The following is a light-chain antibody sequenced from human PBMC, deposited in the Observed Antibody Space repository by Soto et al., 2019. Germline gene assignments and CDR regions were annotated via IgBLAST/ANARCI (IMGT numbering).Light chain of an antibody. CDR3: QQSFSAPRT. J-gene: IGKJ2*01. V-gene: IGKV1-39*01. Sequence: DIQMTQSPSSLSASVGDRVTVTCRASQSIGRYLNWYQQKPGKAPKLLIYDVSSLQTGVPSRFSGDESGTDFTLTISGLQPEDVATYYCQQSFSAPRTFGQGTKLEIQ. CDR2: DVS. CDR1: QSIGRY.